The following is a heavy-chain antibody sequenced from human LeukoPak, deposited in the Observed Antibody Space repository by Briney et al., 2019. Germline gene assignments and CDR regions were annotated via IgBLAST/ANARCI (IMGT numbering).Heavy chain of an antibody. CDR1: GYTFTSYY. CDR2: INPSGGST. CDR3: ARVVAAAGTVDY. Sequence: ASVKVSCKASGYTFTSYYMHWVRQAPGQGLEWMGIINPSGGSTSYAQKFQGRVTMTTDTSTSTAYMELRSLRSDDTAVYYCARVVAAAGTVDYWGQGTLVTVSS. D-gene: IGHD6-13*01. V-gene: IGHV1-46*01. J-gene: IGHJ4*02.